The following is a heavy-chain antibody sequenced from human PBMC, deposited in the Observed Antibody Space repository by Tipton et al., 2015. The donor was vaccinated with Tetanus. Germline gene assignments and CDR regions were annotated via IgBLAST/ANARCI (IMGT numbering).Heavy chain of an antibody. Sequence: TLSLTCTVSGGSISTYYWSWIRQPAGQGLEWIGRIYTSGRTNYNPSLKRRVTMSVDTSNNQFYLKLSSVTAADTAVYYCARDVWRYYDSSGYQDQYAFDIWGQGTMVTVSS. J-gene: IGHJ3*02. CDR1: GGSISTYY. CDR3: ARDVWRYYDSSGYQDQYAFDI. D-gene: IGHD3-22*01. CDR2: IYTSGRT. V-gene: IGHV4-4*07.